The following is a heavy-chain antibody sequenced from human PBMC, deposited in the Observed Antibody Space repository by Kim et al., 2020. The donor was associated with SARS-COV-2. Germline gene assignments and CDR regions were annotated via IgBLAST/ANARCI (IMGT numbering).Heavy chain of an antibody. CDR2: IYHSGST. D-gene: IGHD6-13*01. V-gene: IGHV4-4*02. CDR3: ARDRWGSSWSSFDY. CDR1: GGSISSSNW. Sequence: SETLSLTCAVSGGSISSSNWWSWVRQPPGKGLEWIGEIYHSGSTNYNPSLKSRVTISVDKSKNQFSLKLSSVTAADTAVYYCARDRWGSSWSSFDYWGQGTLVTVSS. J-gene: IGHJ4*02.